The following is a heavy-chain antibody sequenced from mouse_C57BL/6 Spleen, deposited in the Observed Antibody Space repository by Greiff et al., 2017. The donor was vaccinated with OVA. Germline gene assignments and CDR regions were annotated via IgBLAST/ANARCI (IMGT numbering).Heavy chain of an antibody. Sequence: VQLQQSGAELARPGASVKMSCKASGYTFTSYTMHWVKQRPGQGLEWIGYINPSSGYTKYNQKFKDKATLTADKSSSTAYMQLSSLTSEDSAVYYCARSGYDVYFDYWGQGTTLTVSS. D-gene: IGHD2-2*01. CDR3: ARSGYDVYFDY. CDR1: GYTFTSYT. J-gene: IGHJ2*01. V-gene: IGHV1-4*01. CDR2: INPSSGYT.